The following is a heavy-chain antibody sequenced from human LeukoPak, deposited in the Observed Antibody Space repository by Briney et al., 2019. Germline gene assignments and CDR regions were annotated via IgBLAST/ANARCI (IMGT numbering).Heavy chain of an antibody. D-gene: IGHD3-16*01. Sequence: GSVQVSRKASRYTLTRYYLHSVRQAPRQGGEWMGIIYPSEGDKRYAQKIQGRVTLTRNTSQHTVHMEMSSLRSQDTALYYSAGLGGRDHYGGQGTRVTVSS. J-gene: IGHJ4*02. CDR1: RYTLTRYY. CDR3: AGLGGRDHY. CDR2: IYPSEGDK. V-gene: IGHV1-46*01.